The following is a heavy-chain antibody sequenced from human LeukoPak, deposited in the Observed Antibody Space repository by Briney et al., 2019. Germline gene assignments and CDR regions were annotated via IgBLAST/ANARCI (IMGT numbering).Heavy chain of an antibody. J-gene: IGHJ4*02. Sequence: PSETLSLTCTVSGDSISSRSFYWGWIRQPPGKGLEWIGNIYYGGSTYYNPSLKSRVTISVDTSKNQFSLKLSSVTAADTAVYYCARRGYDSSGYYYAYWGQGTLVTVSS. CDR1: GDSISSRSFY. V-gene: IGHV4-39*01. D-gene: IGHD3-22*01. CDR2: IYYGGST. CDR3: ARRGYDSSGYYYAY.